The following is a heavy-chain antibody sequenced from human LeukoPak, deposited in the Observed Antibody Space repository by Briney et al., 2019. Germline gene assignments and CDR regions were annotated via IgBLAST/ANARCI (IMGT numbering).Heavy chain of an antibody. Sequence: GGSLRLSCAASGFTFSSYSMNWVRQAPGKGLEWVSSISSSSSYIYYADSVKGRFTISRVNAKNSLYLQMNSLRAEDTAVYYCARDEEQLVRVAYNWFDPWGQGTLVTVSS. D-gene: IGHD6-13*01. CDR3: ARDEEQLVRVAYNWFDP. V-gene: IGHV3-21*01. CDR1: GFTFSSYS. J-gene: IGHJ5*02. CDR2: ISSSSSYI.